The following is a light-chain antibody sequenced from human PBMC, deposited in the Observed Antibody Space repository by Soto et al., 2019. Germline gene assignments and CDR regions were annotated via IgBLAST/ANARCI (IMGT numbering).Light chain of an antibody. V-gene: IGLV2-11*01. CDR1: NSDVGGYNY. J-gene: IGLJ2*01. CDR2: DVT. CDR3: CSYGGNYNVV. Sequence: QSALTQPRSVSGSPGQSVTISCTGTNSDVGGYNYVSWYQYHPGKAPKFMIYDVTKRPSGVPDRFSGSKSGNTASLTISGLQAEDEADYYCCSYGGNYNVVCGGGTKLTVL.